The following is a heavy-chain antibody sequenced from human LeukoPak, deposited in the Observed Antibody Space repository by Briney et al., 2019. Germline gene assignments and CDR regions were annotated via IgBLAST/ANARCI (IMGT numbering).Heavy chain of an antibody. CDR1: GYTFTGYY. Sequence: ASVKVSCEASGYTFTGYYMHWVRQSPGQGLEWMGWINPNSGGTNYAQKFQGWVTMTRDTSISTAYMELSRLRSDDTAVYYCARGRIVRGMFSWFDPSGQGTLVTVSS. J-gene: IGHJ5*02. CDR2: INPNSGGT. D-gene: IGHD3-10*02. CDR3: ARGRIVRGMFSWFDP. V-gene: IGHV1-2*04.